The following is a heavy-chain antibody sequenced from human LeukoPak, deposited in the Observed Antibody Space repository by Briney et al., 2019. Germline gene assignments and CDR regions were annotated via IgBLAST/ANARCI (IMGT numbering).Heavy chain of an antibody. CDR1: GFTFSSYS. V-gene: IGHV3-21*01. CDR3: AREDSSDNDAFDI. Sequence: GGSLRLSCAASGFTFSSYSMNWVRQAPGKGLEWVSSISSSSSYIYYADSVKGRFTISRDNTKNSLYLQMNSLRAEDTAVYYCAREDSSDNDAFDIWGQGTMVTVSS. CDR2: ISSSSSYI. D-gene: IGHD6-25*01. J-gene: IGHJ3*02.